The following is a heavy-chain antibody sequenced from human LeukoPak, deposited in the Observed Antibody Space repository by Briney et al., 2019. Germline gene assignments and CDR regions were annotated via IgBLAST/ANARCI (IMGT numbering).Heavy chain of an antibody. V-gene: IGHV3-23*01. CDR2: IDKIGVGT. D-gene: IGHD2-21*01. Sequence: GGSLRLSCAASGFTFSSFAMSWIRQAPGKGLEWVSSIDKIGVGTYYADSVRGRFTISRDNSKNTLFLQMNSLRAEDSAVYYCAKDYVVGSIDYWGQGTLVTVSS. CDR1: GFTFSSFA. J-gene: IGHJ4*02. CDR3: AKDYVVGSIDY.